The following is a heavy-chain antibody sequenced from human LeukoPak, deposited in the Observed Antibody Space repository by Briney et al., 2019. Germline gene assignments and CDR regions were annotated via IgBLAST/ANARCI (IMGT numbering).Heavy chain of an antibody. D-gene: IGHD3-22*01. V-gene: IGHV3-23*01. CDR3: AKEYYYDSSGYYSDY. CDR1: GFTFSSYS. Sequence: PGGSLRLSCAASGFTFSSYSMSWVRQAPGKGLEWVSAISGSGGSTYYADSVKGRFTISRDNSKDTLYLQMNSLRAEDTAVYYCAKEYYYDSSGYYSDYWGQGTLVTVSS. CDR2: ISGSGGST. J-gene: IGHJ4*02.